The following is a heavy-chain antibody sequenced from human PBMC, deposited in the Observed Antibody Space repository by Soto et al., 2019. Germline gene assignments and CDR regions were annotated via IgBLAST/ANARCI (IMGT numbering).Heavy chain of an antibody. CDR2: IYSGGST. CDR3: ARGPGGFGDFSLDY. V-gene: IGHV4-4*07. J-gene: IGHJ4*02. Sequence: SETLSLTCGVSGGSISQNYWSWIRQPAGKGLEWIGRIYSGGSTNYNPSLESRVTMSVDTSKNQFSLKLSSVTAADTAVYYCARGPGGFGDFSLDYWGQGTLVTVSS. CDR1: GGSISQNY. D-gene: IGHD3-10*01.